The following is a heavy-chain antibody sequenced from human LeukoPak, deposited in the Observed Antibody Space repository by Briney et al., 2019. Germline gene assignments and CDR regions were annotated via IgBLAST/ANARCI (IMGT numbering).Heavy chain of an antibody. CDR2: IWYDGSNK. J-gene: IGHJ4*02. D-gene: IGHD2-2*01. V-gene: IGHV3-33*01. Sequence: GGSLRLSCAASGFTFSSYGMHWVRQAPGKGLEWVAVIWYDGSNKYYADSVKGRFTTSRDNSKNTLYLQMNSLRAEDTAVYYCARDGGYCSSTSCYEFDYWGQGTLVTVSS. CDR3: ARDGGYCSSTSCYEFDY. CDR1: GFTFSSYG.